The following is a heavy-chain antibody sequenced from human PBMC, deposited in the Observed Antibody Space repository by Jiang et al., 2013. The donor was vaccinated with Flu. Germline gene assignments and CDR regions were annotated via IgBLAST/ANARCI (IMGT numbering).Heavy chain of an antibody. CDR2: IDPTDSYS. CDR3: ARHNGASAHQRSLPGNNWFDP. CDR1: GYSFTNYW. J-gene: IGHJ5*02. D-gene: IGHD6-13*01. V-gene: IGHV5-10-1*03. Sequence: VQLVESGAEVKKPGESLRISCKGSGYSFTNYWISWVRQTPGKGLEWMGRIDPTDSYSKYSPSFQGHVNISADTSITTAYLQWSSLKASDSAIYYCARHNGASAHQRSLPGNNWFDPGPGNPGHRLL.